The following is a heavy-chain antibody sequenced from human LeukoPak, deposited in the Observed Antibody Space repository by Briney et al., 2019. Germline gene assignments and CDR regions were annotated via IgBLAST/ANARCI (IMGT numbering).Heavy chain of an antibody. J-gene: IGHJ4*02. V-gene: IGHV3-7*01. D-gene: IGHD2-15*01. CDR3: ARHSRGSSIDD. CDR2: IRQDGSDK. Sequence: GSLRLSCAASGFPFNSYWMCWGRQAPEKGLEWLANIRQDGSDKQYVDSVKGRFTISRDNAKNSLYLQMNSLSAEDTAVYYCARHSRGSSIDDWGQGTLVTVSS. CDR1: GFPFNSYW.